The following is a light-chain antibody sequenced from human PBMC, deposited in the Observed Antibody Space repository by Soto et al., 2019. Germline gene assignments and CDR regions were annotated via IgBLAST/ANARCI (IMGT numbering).Light chain of an antibody. CDR2: HAS. V-gene: IGKV1-5*01. J-gene: IGKJ1*01. CDR3: QQYRTYS. CDR1: GSISNW. Sequence: IQMTQSPSSLSASIGDRVTITCRASGSISNWLAWYQQRPGTAPKLLIYHASILETAVPSRFSGNGSGTEFTLTISSLQPGDFATYYCQQYRTYSFGQGTKVDIK.